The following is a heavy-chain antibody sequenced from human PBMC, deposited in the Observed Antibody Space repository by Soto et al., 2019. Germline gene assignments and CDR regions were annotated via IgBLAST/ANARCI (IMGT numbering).Heavy chain of an antibody. V-gene: IGHV5-10-1*01. CDR2: IDPGDSYT. J-gene: IGHJ6*02. Sequence: GESLKISCKGSGYSFTSYWISWVRQMPGKGLEWMGRIDPGDSYTNYSPSFQGHVTISADKSISTAYLQWSSLKASDTAMYYCARHTSLRVDTAGPNYYYYGMDVWGQGTTVTVSS. CDR3: ARHTSLRVDTAGPNYYYYGMDV. D-gene: IGHD5-18*01. CDR1: GYSFTSYW.